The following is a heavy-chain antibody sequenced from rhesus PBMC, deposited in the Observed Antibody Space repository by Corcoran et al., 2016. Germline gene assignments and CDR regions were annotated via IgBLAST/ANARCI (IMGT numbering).Heavy chain of an antibody. CDR3: ARGGTNRLN. Sequence: QVKLQQWGEGLVKPSETLSLTCAVYGGSISGYYWSGIRMPPGKGLEWIGNIDGNSATTNYNPSLKNRVTISKDTSKNQFSLKLTSVTAADTAMYYCARGGTNRLNWGQGVLVTVSS. CDR1: GGSISGYY. CDR2: IDGNSATT. J-gene: IGHJ4*01. D-gene: IGHD6-25*01. V-gene: IGHV4-73*01.